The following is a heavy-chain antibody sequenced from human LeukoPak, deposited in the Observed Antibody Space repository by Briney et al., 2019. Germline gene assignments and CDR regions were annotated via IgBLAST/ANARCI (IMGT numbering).Heavy chain of an antibody. CDR3: ARVVDYYDSSGPRGWDAFDI. CDR2: INTNTGNP. Sequence: GASVKVSCKASGYTFTSYDINWVRQAPGQGLEWMGWINTNTGNPTYAQGFTGRFVFSLDTSVSTAYLQISSLKADDTAVYYCARVVDYYDSSGPRGWDAFDIWGQGTMVTVPS. D-gene: IGHD3-22*01. J-gene: IGHJ3*02. V-gene: IGHV7-4-1*02. CDR1: GYTFTSYD.